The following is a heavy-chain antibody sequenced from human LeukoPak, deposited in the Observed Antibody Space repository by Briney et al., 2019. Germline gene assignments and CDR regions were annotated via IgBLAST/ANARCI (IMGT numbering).Heavy chain of an antibody. Sequence: PSETLSLTCTVSGGSISSSSYYWGWIRQPPGKGLEWIGSIYYSGSTYYKPSIKSRATISVDTSKNQFSLKLSSVTAADTAVYYCARHRDSSGYIIHYWGQGTLVTVSS. V-gene: IGHV4-39*01. CDR3: ARHRDSSGYIIHY. CDR1: GGSISSSSYY. D-gene: IGHD3-22*01. J-gene: IGHJ4*02. CDR2: IYYSGST.